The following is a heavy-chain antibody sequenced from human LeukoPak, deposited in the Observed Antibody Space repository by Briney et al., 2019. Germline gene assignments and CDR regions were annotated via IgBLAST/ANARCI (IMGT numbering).Heavy chain of an antibody. CDR2: FNPSGGSA. J-gene: IGHJ5*02. V-gene: IGHV1-46*01. Sequence: ASVKVSCKASGYTFTSYYIHWVRQAPGQGLEWMGIFNPSGGSASYAQQFQGRVTMTRDTSTSTVYMELSSLRSEDTAVYYCARDPLYYYDSSSSGHVPQPNWLDPWGQGTLVTVSS. D-gene: IGHD3-22*01. CDR1: GYTFTSYY. CDR3: ARDPLYYYDSSSSGHVPQPNWLDP.